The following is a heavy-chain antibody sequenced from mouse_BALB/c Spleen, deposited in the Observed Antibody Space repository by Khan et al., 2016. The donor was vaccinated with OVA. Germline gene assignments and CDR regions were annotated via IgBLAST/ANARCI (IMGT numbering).Heavy chain of an antibody. D-gene: IGHD1-2*01. Sequence: QIQLVQSGPELKKPGETVRISCKASGYTFTNYGMNWVKQAPGKGLKWMGWINTNTGEPTFAEEFKERFAFSLETSASTAYLQINNLKHEDTATYFCARGYLMYGSWFAYWGQGTLVTVSA. J-gene: IGHJ3*01. CDR2: INTNTGEP. CDR3: ARGYLMYGSWFAY. CDR1: GYTFTNYG. V-gene: IGHV9-3*02.